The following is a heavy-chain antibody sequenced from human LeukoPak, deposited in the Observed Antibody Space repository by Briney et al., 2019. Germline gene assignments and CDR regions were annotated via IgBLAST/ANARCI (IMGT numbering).Heavy chain of an antibody. J-gene: IGHJ4*02. CDR1: GGTFSSYA. V-gene: IGHV1-69*13. Sequence: ASVTVSCKASGGTFSSYAISWVRQAPGQGFEWMGGIIPIFGTANYAQKFQGRVTITADESTSTAYMELSSLRSEDTAVYYCAREYDSSGYPNDYWGQGTLVTVSS. CDR2: IIPIFGTA. CDR3: AREYDSSGYPNDY. D-gene: IGHD3-22*01.